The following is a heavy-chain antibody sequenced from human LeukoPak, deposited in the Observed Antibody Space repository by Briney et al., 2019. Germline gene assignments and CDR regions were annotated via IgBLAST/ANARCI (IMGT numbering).Heavy chain of an antibody. CDR3: AKGLYCSSTSCYFENYYYYYMDV. D-gene: IGHD2-2*01. J-gene: IGHJ6*03. Sequence: GGSLRLSCAASGFTFSSYGMHWVRQAPGKGLEWVAVIWYDGTSEKYADFVKGRFTISRDNSKNTLYLQMNSLRAEDTALYYCAKGLYCSSTSCYFENYYYYYMDVWGKGTTVTVSS. CDR2: IWYDGTSE. V-gene: IGHV3-33*06. CDR1: GFTFSSYG.